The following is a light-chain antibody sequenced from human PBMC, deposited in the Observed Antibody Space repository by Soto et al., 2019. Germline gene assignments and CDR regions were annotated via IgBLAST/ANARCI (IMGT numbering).Light chain of an antibody. CDR2: GAS. J-gene: IGKJ1*01. CDR3: EQYGSSPRT. V-gene: IGKV3-20*01. Sequence: EIVLTQSPATLSLSPGERATLSCRASQSVSSNLAWYQQKPGQAPRLLIYGASTRATGIPARFSGSGSGTEFTLTISGLEPEDFAVYYCEQYGSSPRTFGQGTKVDIK. CDR1: QSVSSN.